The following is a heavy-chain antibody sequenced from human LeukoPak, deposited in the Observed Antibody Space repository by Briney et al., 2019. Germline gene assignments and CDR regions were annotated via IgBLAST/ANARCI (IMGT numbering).Heavy chain of an antibody. J-gene: IGHJ4*02. V-gene: IGHV3-30*04. CDR3: AKATRFSLDY. D-gene: IGHD1-1*01. Sequence: GRSLRLSCAASGFTFSDYAIHWVRQAPGKGLEWVAVISYDGNNKNYADSVKGRFTISRDNSKNTLYLQMNSLRVEDTALYYCAKATRFSLDYWGQGTLVTVSS. CDR1: GFTFSDYA. CDR2: ISYDGNNK.